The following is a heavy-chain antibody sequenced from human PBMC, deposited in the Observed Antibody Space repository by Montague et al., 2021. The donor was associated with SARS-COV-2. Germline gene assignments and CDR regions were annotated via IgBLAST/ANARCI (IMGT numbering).Heavy chain of an antibody. Sequence: PALVKPTQTLTLTCTVSGFSLTTAGMGVAWIRRPPGKALEWLAIIYWDDEKRYRSSLESRVSISKDSSNTRVMSTMTNMDPLDAGTYYCARRPTSLVGEPFFGFDVWGPGTLVTVSS. CDR3: ARRPTSLVGEPFFGFDV. V-gene: IGHV2-5*08. J-gene: IGHJ3*01. CDR2: IYWDDEK. D-gene: IGHD3-10*01. CDR1: GFSLTTAGMG.